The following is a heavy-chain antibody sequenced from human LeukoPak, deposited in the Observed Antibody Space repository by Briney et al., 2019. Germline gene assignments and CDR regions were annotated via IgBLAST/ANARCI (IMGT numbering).Heavy chain of an antibody. Sequence: GGSLRLSCAASGLTFSTYAMHWVRQAPGKGLEYESCISSNGGSTYYANSVKGRFTISRDNSKNTLFLQMGSLRAEDMAVYYCARGAHYYYDRSGYYYFDYWGQGTLVTVSS. CDR2: ISSNGGST. CDR3: ARGAHYYYDRSGYYYFDY. J-gene: IGHJ4*02. CDR1: GLTFSTYA. V-gene: IGHV3-64*01. D-gene: IGHD3-22*01.